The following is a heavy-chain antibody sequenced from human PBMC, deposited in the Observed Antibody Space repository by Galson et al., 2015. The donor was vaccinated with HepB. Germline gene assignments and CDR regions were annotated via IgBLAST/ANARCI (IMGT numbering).Heavy chain of an antibody. CDR1: GFTFSSYA. D-gene: IGHD2-2*01. J-gene: IGHJ6*02. V-gene: IGHV3-30-3*01. CDR3: ARGGYCSSTSCRDYYYYYGMDV. CDR2: ISYDGSNK. Sequence: SLRLSCAASGFTFSSYAMHWVRQAPGKGLEWVAVISYDGSNKYYADSVKGRFTISRDNSKNTLYLQMNSLRAEDTAVYYCARGGYCSSTSCRDYYYYYGMDVWGQGTTVTVSS.